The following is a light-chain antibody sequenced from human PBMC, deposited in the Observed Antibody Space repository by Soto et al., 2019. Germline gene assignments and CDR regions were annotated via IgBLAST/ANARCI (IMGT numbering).Light chain of an antibody. V-gene: IGLV2-14*01. Sequence: QSALTQPASVSGSPGQSITISCTGTSSDVGGYNYVSWYQQYPGEAPKLILYDVNSRPSGVSNRFSGSKSGNSASLTISGLQAVDEADYYCSSYTSTRVFGTGTKVTVL. CDR1: SSDVGGYNY. J-gene: IGLJ1*01. CDR3: SSYTSTRV. CDR2: DVN.